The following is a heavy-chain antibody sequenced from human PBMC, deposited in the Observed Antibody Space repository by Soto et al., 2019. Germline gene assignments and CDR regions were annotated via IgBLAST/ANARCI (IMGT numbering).Heavy chain of an antibody. D-gene: IGHD1-26*01. CDR3: ARGVTAGVDY. CDR1: GYSFTSLD. J-gene: IGHJ4*02. CDR2: MQPSSGRT. Sequence: ASVKVSCKASGYSFTSLDINWVRQTTGQGLEWMGWMQPSSGRTGYAQKFQGRVTMTRDTSINTAYMELSSLTSDDTAFYYCARGVTAGVDYWGQGTLVTVS. V-gene: IGHV1-8*01.